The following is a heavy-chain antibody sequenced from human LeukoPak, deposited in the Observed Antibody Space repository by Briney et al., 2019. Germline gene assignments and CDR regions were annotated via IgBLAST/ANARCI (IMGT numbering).Heavy chain of an antibody. CDR3: ARLPSLYSSGWFMLDY. CDR2: IYYSGST. J-gene: IGHJ4*02. Sequence: SETLSLTCTVSGGSISSYYWSWIRQPPGKGLEWIGYIYYSGSTNYNPSLKSRVTISVDTSKNQFSLKLSSVTAADTAMYYCARLPSLYSSGWFMLDYWGQGTLVTVSS. D-gene: IGHD6-19*01. CDR1: GGSISSYY. V-gene: IGHV4-59*01.